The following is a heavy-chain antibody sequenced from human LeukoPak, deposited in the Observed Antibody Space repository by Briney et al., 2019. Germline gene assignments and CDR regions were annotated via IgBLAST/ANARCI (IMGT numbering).Heavy chain of an antibody. D-gene: IGHD3-22*01. CDR2: IYSDSST. CDR3: ARDTDSSGYYGGSHY. CDR1: GFTVSTNY. Sequence: GGSLRLSCAASGFTVSTNYMSWVRQAPGKGLKWVSVIYSDSSTYYADSVKGRFTISRDNSKNTLYPQMNSLRAEDTAVYYCARDTDSSGYYGGSHYWGQGTLVTVSS. V-gene: IGHV3-66*02. J-gene: IGHJ4*02.